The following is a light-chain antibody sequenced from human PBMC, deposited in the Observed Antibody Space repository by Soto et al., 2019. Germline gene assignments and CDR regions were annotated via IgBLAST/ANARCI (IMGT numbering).Light chain of an antibody. CDR3: QQYNSFSPVYT. Sequence: DIQMTQSPSTLSASVGDRVTITCRASQSISSWLAWYQQKPGKAPKLLIYDASILESGVPSRFSGSGSGTEFALTVSSLQPDDFATYYCQQYNSFSPVYTFGQGTRLEIK. J-gene: IGKJ2*01. CDR1: QSISSW. CDR2: DAS. V-gene: IGKV1-5*01.